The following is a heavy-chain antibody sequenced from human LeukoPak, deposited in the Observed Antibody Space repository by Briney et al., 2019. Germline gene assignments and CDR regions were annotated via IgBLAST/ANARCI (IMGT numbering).Heavy chain of an antibody. D-gene: IGHD3-22*01. CDR1: GYTFTDYF. Sequence: ASVKVSCKASGYTFTDYFMHWVRQAPGQGLEWMGWINPNSGGTDYAQRFQGRVTMTRDTSIHTAFMELSRLTSDDTAVYYCAKGGFPSSASFPFDIWGQGTMVTVSS. CDR3: AKGGFPSSASFPFDI. V-gene: IGHV1-2*02. CDR2: INPNSGGT. J-gene: IGHJ3*02.